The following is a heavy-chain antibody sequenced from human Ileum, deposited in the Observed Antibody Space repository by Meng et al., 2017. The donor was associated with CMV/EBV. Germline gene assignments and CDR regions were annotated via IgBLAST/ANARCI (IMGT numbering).Heavy chain of an antibody. CDR3: ARNWNDDYYGMDV. V-gene: IGHV3-7*01. CDR2: IKQYGGEK. J-gene: IGHJ6*02. CDR1: GFTLSSYW. Sequence: GESLKISCAASGFTLSSYWLSWVRQAPGRGLERVANIKQYGGEKYYVDSVKGRFTISRDNAKNSLYLQMNSLRAEDTAVYYGARNWNDDYYGMDVWGQGATVTVSS. D-gene: IGHD1-1*01.